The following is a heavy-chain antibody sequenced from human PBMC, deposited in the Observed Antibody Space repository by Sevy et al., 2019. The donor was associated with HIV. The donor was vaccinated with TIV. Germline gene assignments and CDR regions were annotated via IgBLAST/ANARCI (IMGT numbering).Heavy chain of an antibody. J-gene: IGHJ6*02. CDR3: ARVPSTGRYGMDV. Sequence: GGSLRLSCAASGFTFSSYSMNWVRQAPGKGLEWVSYISSSSSNIYYADSLKGRITISRDNAKNSLYLQMSSLRADDTALYYCARVPSTGRYGMDVWGQGTTVTVSS. CDR1: GFTFSSYS. D-gene: IGHD3-10*01. CDR2: ISSSSSNI. V-gene: IGHV3-48*01.